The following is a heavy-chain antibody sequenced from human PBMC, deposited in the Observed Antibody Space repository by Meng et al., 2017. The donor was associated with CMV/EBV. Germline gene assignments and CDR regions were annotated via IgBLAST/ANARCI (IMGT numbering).Heavy chain of an antibody. V-gene: IGHV3-48*03. D-gene: IGHD6-13*01. CDR2: ISSSGSTI. Sequence: GESLKISCAASGFTFSSYEMNWVRQAPGKGLEWVSYISSSGSTIYYADSVKDRFTISRDNSKNSLYLQMNSLRAEETAVYYCAREGYSGGLDYWGQGTLVTVSS. J-gene: IGHJ4*02. CDR1: GFTFSSYE. CDR3: AREGYSGGLDY.